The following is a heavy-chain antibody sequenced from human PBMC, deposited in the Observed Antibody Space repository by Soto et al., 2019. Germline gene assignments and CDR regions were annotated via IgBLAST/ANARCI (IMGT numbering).Heavy chain of an antibody. Sequence: EVQLLESGGGLVQPGGSLRLSCAASGFTFSTYGMSWVRQAPGKGLEWISGLSASGGSTYADSVKDRFTISRDNSKIVLYLQKNSLRVEGTAIYDRAKDSGYDSTDWGHGILVTVSS. V-gene: IGHV3-23*01. CDR1: GFTFSTYG. CDR2: LSASGGST. J-gene: IGHJ4*01. CDR3: AKDSGYDSTD. D-gene: IGHD3-22*01.